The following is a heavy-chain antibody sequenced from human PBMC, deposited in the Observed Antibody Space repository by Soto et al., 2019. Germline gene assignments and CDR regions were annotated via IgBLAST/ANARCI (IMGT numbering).Heavy chain of an antibody. CDR3: ARDRGGYGPPDV. Sequence: QVQLVESGGGLVKPGGSLRLSCAASGFSFSDSYMSWVRQAPGKGLAWVAYISGSSGYTGYADSVKGRFTISRDNAKNSLYLQMNSLRVEDTDVYYCARDRGGYGPPDVWGQGTTVTVSS. CDR1: GFSFSDSY. CDR2: ISGSSGYT. J-gene: IGHJ6*02. D-gene: IGHD3-10*01. V-gene: IGHV3-11*06.